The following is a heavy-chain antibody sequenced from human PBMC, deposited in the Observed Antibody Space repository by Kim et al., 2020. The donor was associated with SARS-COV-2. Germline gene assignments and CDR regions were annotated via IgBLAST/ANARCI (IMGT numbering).Heavy chain of an antibody. CDR1: GYTFTSYG. V-gene: IGHV1-18*04. D-gene: IGHD3-10*01. J-gene: IGHJ6*02. CDR2: ISAYNGNT. CDR3: ASYLWFGELFGMDV. Sequence: ASVKVSCKASGYTFTSYGISWVRQAPGQGLEWMGWISAYNGNTNYAQKLQGRVTMTTDTSTSTAYMELRSLRSDDTAVYYCASYLWFGELFGMDVWGQGTTVTVSS.